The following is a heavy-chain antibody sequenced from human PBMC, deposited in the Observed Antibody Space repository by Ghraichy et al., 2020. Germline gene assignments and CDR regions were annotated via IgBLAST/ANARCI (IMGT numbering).Heavy chain of an antibody. CDR3: ARDIILWYGMDV. V-gene: IGHV1-2*02. D-gene: IGHD2-21*01. Sequence: ASVKVSCKASGYTFTGYYMHWVRQAPGQGLEWMGWINPNSGGTNYAQKFQGRVTMTRDTSISTAYMELSRLRSDDTAVYYCARDIILWYGMDVWGQGTTVTVSS. J-gene: IGHJ6*02. CDR2: INPNSGGT. CDR1: GYTFTGYY.